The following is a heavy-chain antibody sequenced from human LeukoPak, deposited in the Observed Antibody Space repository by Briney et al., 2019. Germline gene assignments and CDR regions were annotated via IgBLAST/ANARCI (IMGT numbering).Heavy chain of an antibody. CDR2: IYYSGST. Sequence: PSETLSLTCAVSGGSISSGGYYWSWIRQPPGKGLEWIGYIYYSGSTNYNPSLKSRVTISVDTSKNQFSLKLSSVTAADTAVYYCATSSFRDWTGTRKGSYYFDYWGQGTLVTVSS. CDR1: GGSISSGGYY. J-gene: IGHJ4*02. D-gene: IGHD1-7*01. V-gene: IGHV4-61*08. CDR3: ATSSFRDWTGTRKGSYYFDY.